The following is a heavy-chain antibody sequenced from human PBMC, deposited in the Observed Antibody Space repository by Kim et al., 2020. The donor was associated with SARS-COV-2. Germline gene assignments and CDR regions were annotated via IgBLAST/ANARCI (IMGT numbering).Heavy chain of an antibody. CDR1: GFTFDDYG. D-gene: IGHD2-15*01. CDR3: ASGNCSVYSWLFDY. Sequence: GGSLRLSCAASGFTFDDYGMSWVRQVPGKGLEWVSGIGGNGGRRGYADSVKGRFTISRDNAKNSLYLQMNTLRAEDTALYHCASGNCSVYSWLFDYWGQGTLVTVSS. V-gene: IGHV3-20*01. CDR2: IGGNGGRR. J-gene: IGHJ4*02.